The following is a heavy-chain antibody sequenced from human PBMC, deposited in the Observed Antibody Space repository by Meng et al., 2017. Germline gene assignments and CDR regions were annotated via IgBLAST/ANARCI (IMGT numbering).Heavy chain of an antibody. CDR1: GFTFDDFG. D-gene: IGHD4-17*01. Sequence: VGFGGGVVRPGGSLVRSWEASGFTFDDFGMSWVRQDPWKWLEWVSGINWNGGSTGYADSVKCRFTISRDNAKNSLYLQMNSLRAEDTALYYCARDRDYGDYWDWFDPWGQGTLVTVSS. V-gene: IGHV3-20*04. CDR3: ARDRDYGDYWDWFDP. J-gene: IGHJ5*02. CDR2: INWNGGST.